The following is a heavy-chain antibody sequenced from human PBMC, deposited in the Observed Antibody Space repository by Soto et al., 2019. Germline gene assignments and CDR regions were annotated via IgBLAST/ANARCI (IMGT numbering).Heavy chain of an antibody. D-gene: IGHD3-16*02. Sequence: EVQLLDSGGGLVQPGGSRRLSCAASGFTFSSYAMSWVRQAPGKGLEWVSAISGSGGSTYYADSVKGRFTISRDNYNITLYLQMNSLRAEGSAGYYCAIGFNIWASYRYYGSDIWRQGTMVTVPS. J-gene: IGHJ3*02. CDR2: ISGSGGST. V-gene: IGHV3-23*01. CDR3: AIGFNIWASYRYYGSDI. CDR1: GFTFSSYA.